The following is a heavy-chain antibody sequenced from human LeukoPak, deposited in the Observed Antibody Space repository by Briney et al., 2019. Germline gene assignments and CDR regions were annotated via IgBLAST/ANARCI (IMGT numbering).Heavy chain of an antibody. CDR3: ARDLDYGEKSEDY. Sequence: ASVKVSCKASGYIFTDYYLHWVRQAPGQGLEWMGWINPNNGGTKYAQKFQGRVTMTRDTSIGTAYMDLSRLRSDDTAVYYCARDLDYGEKSEDYWGQGTLVTVSS. J-gene: IGHJ4*02. CDR2: INPNNGGT. V-gene: IGHV1-2*02. D-gene: IGHD4/OR15-4a*01. CDR1: GYIFTDYY.